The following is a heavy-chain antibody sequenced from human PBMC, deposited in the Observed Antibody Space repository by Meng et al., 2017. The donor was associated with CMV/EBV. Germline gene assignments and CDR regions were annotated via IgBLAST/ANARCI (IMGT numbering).Heavy chain of an antibody. CDR1: GGSISSSSYY. CDR3: ARAPDPKPTTVTTSEYYFDY. V-gene: IGHV4-39*07. D-gene: IGHD4-11*01. CDR2: IYYRGST. Sequence: SETLSLTCTVSGGSISSSSYYWGWIRQPPGKGLEWIGSIYYRGSTYYNPSLKSRVTISVDTSKNQFSLKLSSVTAADTAVYYCARAPDPKPTTVTTSEYYFDYWGQGTLVTVSS. J-gene: IGHJ4*02.